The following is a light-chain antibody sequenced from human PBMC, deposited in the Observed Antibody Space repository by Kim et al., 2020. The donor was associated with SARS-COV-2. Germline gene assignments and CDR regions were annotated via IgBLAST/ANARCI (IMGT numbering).Light chain of an antibody. J-gene: IGLJ1*01. CDR1: SSDVGGYKY. V-gene: IGLV2-14*01. Sequence: SITISCTATSSDVGGYKYVSWYQQHPGKAPKLVIYEVSNRPSGVSTRFSGSKSGNTASLTISGLQAEDEADYYCSSYIRGSTNYVFGTGTKVTVL. CDR3: SSYIRGSTNYV. CDR2: EVS.